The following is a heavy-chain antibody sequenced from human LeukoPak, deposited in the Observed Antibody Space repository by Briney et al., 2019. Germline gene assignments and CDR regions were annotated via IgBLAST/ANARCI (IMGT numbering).Heavy chain of an antibody. V-gene: IGHV3-7*05. D-gene: IGHD1-26*01. CDR3: ARGESWAFDY. J-gene: IGHJ4*02. CDR1: GFTFSSYA. Sequence: PGGSLRLSCAASGFTFSSYAMGWVRQAPGKGLEWVANIKQDGSEEYYVDSVKGRFTIYRDNAKKSLYLQMTSLRAEDTAVYYCARGESWAFDYWGQGTLVTVSS. CDR2: IKQDGSEE.